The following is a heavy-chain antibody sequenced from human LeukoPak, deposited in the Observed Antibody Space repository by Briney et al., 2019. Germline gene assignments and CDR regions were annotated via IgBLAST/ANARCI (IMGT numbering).Heavy chain of an antibody. CDR2: IKQDGSDK. J-gene: IGHJ3*01. D-gene: IGHD2-2*01. CDR3: AGRLISSTYSRPFDP. Sequence: GGSLRLSCAASGFTFSSYWTSWVRQAPGKGLEWVASIKQDGSDKYYVDSVKGRFTISRDNAKNSVYLQINSLRAEDTAVYFCAGRLISSTYSRPFDPWGQGTMVTVS. CDR1: GFTFSSYW. V-gene: IGHV3-7*01.